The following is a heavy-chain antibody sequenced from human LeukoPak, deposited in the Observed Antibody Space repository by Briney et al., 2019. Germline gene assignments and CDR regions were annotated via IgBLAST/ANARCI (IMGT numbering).Heavy chain of an antibody. J-gene: IGHJ4*02. D-gene: IGHD1-26*01. Sequence: PPETLSLTCTVSGGSISSYYWSWIRQTPGKGLEWIGYIYYTGSTNNTSLKSRVTISVDTSKNQFSLKLSSVTAADTAVYYCARAGSYRGYFDYWGQGTLVTVSS. CDR3: ARAGSYRGYFDY. V-gene: IGHV4-59*01. CDR1: GGSISSYY. CDR2: IYYTGST.